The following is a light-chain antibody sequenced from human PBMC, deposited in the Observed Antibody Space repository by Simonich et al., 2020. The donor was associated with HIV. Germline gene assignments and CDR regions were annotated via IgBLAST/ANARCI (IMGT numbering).Light chain of an antibody. Sequence: EIVLTQSPGTRSLSPGERAPLSCRARQSVSSNLAWHQQKPGQAPRLLIYGASSRATGIPDRFSGSGSGTDFTLTISRLEPEDFAVYYCHQYINSQFTFGPGTKVDIK. CDR1: QSVSSN. CDR2: GAS. CDR3: HQYINSQFT. V-gene: IGKV3-20*01. J-gene: IGKJ3*01.